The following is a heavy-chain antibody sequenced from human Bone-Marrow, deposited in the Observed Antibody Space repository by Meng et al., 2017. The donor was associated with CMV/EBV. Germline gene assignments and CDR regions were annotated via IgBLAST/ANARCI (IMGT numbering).Heavy chain of an antibody. CDR1: GFTFSSYW. CDR2: ISYVGSNK. Sequence: GGSLRLSCAASGFTFSSYWMSWVRQAPGKGLEWVAVISYVGSNKYYADSVKGRFTISRDNSKNTLYLQMNSLRAEDTAVYYCAREGYCSSTSCPRAMDVWGQGTTVTVSS. V-gene: IGHV3-30*03. J-gene: IGHJ6*02. CDR3: AREGYCSSTSCPRAMDV. D-gene: IGHD2-2*01.